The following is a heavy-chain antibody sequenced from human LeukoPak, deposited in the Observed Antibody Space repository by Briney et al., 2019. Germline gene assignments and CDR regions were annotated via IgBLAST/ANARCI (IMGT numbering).Heavy chain of an antibody. J-gene: IGHJ4*02. CDR3: ARTASTVTTAIDY. CDR2: SDYSGST. CDR1: GGSISCYY. V-gene: IGHV4-59*01. Sequence: PSETLSLTCTVSGGSISCYYWSWIRQPPGKGLEWIGYSDYSGSTDYNPSLKSRITISVATSKIQFSLKLSSVTAADTAVYYCARTASTVTTAIDYWGRGTLVIVSS. D-gene: IGHD4-17*01.